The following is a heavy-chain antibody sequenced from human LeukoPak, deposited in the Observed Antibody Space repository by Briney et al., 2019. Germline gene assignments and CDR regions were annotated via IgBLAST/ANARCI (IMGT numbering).Heavy chain of an antibody. CDR1: GFTFSNSW. V-gene: IGHV3-7*04. Sequence: PGGSLRLSCAASGFTFSNSWMCWVRQAPGKGLEWVANIQGDGSVINYVDSVKGRFTISRDNAKNTLYLQMNSLRAEDTAVYYCAREVGIAVADIDYWGQGTLVTVSS. D-gene: IGHD6-19*01. CDR2: IQGDGSVI. J-gene: IGHJ4*02. CDR3: AREVGIAVADIDY.